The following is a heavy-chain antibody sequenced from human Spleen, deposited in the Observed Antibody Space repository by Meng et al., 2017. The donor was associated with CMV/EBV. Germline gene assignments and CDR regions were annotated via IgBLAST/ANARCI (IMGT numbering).Heavy chain of an antibody. CDR3: AKGGYNSGRYYFDY. CDR2: ISGSGGGT. CDR1: GFTFSSYA. V-gene: IGHV3-23*01. Sequence: GGSLRLSCAASGFTFSSYAMSWVRQAPGKGLEWVSAISGSGGGTYSADSVKGRFTISRDNSKNMLYLQMNSLRGEDTAVYYCAKGGYNSGRYYFDYWGQGTLVTVSS. D-gene: IGHD6-19*01. J-gene: IGHJ4*02.